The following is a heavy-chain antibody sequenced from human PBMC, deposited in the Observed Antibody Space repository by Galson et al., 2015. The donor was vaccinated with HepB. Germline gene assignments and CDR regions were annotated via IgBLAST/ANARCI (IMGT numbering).Heavy chain of an antibody. D-gene: IGHD3-22*01. J-gene: IGHJ4*02. CDR3: ARAWYYYDSSGYYYLDY. V-gene: IGHV1-18*01. Sequence: SVKVSCKASGYTFTSYGISWVRQAPGQGLEWMGWISAYNGNTNYAQKLQGRVTMTTDTSTSTAYMELRSLRSDDTAVYYCARAWYYYDSSGYYYLDYWGQGTLVTVSS. CDR2: ISAYNGNT. CDR1: GYTFTSYG.